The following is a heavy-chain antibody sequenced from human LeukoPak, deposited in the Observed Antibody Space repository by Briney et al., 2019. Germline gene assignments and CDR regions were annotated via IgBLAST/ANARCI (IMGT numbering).Heavy chain of an antibody. CDR1: GFTFSSYA. Sequence: GGSLRLSCAASGFTFSSYAMHWVRQAPGKGLEWVAVISYDGSNKYYADSVKGRFTISRDNSKNTLYLQMNSLRAEDTAVYYCARFGGDYYDSSGYFYFDYWGQGTLVTVSS. CDR2: ISYDGSNK. CDR3: ARFGGDYYDSSGYFYFDY. V-gene: IGHV3-30*04. D-gene: IGHD3-22*01. J-gene: IGHJ4*02.